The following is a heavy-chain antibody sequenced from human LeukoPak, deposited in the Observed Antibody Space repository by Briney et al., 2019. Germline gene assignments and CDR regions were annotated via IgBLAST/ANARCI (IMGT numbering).Heavy chain of an antibody. CDR1: GCTFSRYA. Sequence: GASVNVSCKCSGCTFSRYAISWVRPAPGQGVEWMGGIIPIFGTANYAHKFQGRVTIHTEEPTSTAYMELSSLRSEDTAVYYCERVGMARRLSFDIWGQGTMVTVSS. J-gene: IGHJ3*02. CDR3: ERVGMARRLSFDI. CDR2: IIPIFGTA. V-gene: IGHV1-69*05. D-gene: IGHD5-24*01.